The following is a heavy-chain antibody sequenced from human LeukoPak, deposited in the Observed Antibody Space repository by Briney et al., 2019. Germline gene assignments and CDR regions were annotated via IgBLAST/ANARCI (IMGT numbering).Heavy chain of an antibody. J-gene: IGHJ5*02. CDR3: ARGAEYSSSEDWFDP. CDR1: GFTFTTSA. CDR2: ISYDGSNK. Sequence: GRSLRLSCAASGFTFTTSAMHWVRQAPGKGLEWVAVISYDGSNKYYADSVKGRFTISRDNSKNTLYLQMSSLRAEDTAVYYCARGAEYSSSEDWFDPWGQGTLVTVSS. V-gene: IGHV3-30-3*01. D-gene: IGHD6-6*01.